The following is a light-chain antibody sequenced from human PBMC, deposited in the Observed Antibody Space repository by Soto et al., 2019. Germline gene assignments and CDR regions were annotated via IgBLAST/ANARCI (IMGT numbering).Light chain of an antibody. CDR2: GAS. V-gene: IGKV3-15*01. CDR1: RSITSN. J-gene: IGKJ4*01. CDR3: QQYNYSPLT. Sequence: EEVMTQSPATLSVSPGERATLSCWASRSITSNLAWYQQKPGQAPRLLIYGASTRAPGIPARFSGSGSGTQFTLTISSLLSEDFAVYYCQQYNYSPLTFGGGTKVEIK.